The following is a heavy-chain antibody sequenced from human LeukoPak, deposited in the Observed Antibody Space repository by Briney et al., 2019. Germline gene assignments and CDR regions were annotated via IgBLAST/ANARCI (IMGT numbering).Heavy chain of an antibody. Sequence: SGGSLRLSCAASEFSVGSNYMTWVRQAPGKGLEWVSLIYSGGSTYYADSVKGRFTISRDNSKNTLYLQMNSLRAEDTAVYYCARGHPYYYDSSGSIDYWGQGTLVTVSS. CDR2: IYSGGST. J-gene: IGHJ4*02. V-gene: IGHV3-66*01. CDR3: ARGHPYYYDSSGSIDY. D-gene: IGHD3-22*01. CDR1: EFSVGSNY.